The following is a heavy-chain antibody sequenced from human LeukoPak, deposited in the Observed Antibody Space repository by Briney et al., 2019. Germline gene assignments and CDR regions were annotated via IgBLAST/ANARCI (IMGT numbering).Heavy chain of an antibody. V-gene: IGHV3-73*01. J-gene: IGHJ6*03. Sequence: GGSLRLSCAASGFTFSDSAMHWVRQASGKGLEWVGRIRAKPNNYETALGASVKGRFTISRDDSKNTAYLQMNSLKSEDTAVYYCTRDLGYCSSSNCRTWGYYYYMDVWGKGTTVTVSS. CDR2: IRAKPNNYET. CDR3: TRDLGYCSSSNCRTWGYYYYMDV. CDR1: GFTFSDSA. D-gene: IGHD2-2*01.